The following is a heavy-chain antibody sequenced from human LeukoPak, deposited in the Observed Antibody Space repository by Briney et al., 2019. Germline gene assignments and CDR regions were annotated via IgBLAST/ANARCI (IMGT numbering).Heavy chain of an antibody. CDR3: APPPYALLWFGESDDGFDF. CDR2: INDSGGST. Sequence: GGSLRLSCAASGFTFSSYAMSWVRQAPGKGLEWVSTINDSGGSTYYADSVKGRFTISRDNSKNTLYLQMNSLRAKDTAAYYCAPPPYALLWFGESDDGFDFWGQGTMVTVSS. J-gene: IGHJ3*01. CDR1: GFTFSSYA. D-gene: IGHD3-10*01. V-gene: IGHV3-23*01.